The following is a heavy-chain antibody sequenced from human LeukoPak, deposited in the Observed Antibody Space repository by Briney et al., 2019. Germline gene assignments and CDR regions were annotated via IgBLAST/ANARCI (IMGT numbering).Heavy chain of an antibody. CDR2: ISSSSRTI. D-gene: IGHD1-26*01. Sequence: PGGSLRLSCAASGFTFSSYSMNWVRQAPGKGLEWVSYISSSSRTIYHSDSVKGRFTISRDNAKNSLYLQMNSLRDEDTAVYYCARDLGGYSGSYSDWGQGTLVTVSS. V-gene: IGHV3-48*02. J-gene: IGHJ4*02. CDR1: GFTFSSYS. CDR3: ARDLGGYSGSYSD.